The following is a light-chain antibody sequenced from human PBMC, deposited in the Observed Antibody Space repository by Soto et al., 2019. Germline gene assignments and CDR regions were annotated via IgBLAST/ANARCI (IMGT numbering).Light chain of an antibody. Sequence: DVQLTQSPSSLSASVGGRVTVICQASQDINNYLNWYQQKPGKAPKVLIYDASNLKTGVPPRFSGSRPGTDFTLTISSLQPEDFGTYYCQQSYSTPRTFGQGTKVDIK. CDR1: QDINNY. J-gene: IGKJ1*01. CDR2: DAS. CDR3: QQSYSTPRT. V-gene: IGKV1-39*01.